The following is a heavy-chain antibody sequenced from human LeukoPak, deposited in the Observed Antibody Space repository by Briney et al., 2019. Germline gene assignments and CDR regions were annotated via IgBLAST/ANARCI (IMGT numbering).Heavy chain of an antibody. J-gene: IGHJ6*03. CDR2: IWYDGSNK. D-gene: IGHD3-10*01. V-gene: IGHV3-33*01. Sequence: PGRSLRLSCAASGFTFSSYGMHWVRQAPGKGLEWVAVIWYDGSNKYYADSVKGRFTISRDNSKNTLYLQMNSLRAEETAVYYCARGRSGGSGTRRCYYYYMDVWGKGTTVTVSS. CDR1: GFTFSSYG. CDR3: ARGRSGGSGTRRCYYYYMDV.